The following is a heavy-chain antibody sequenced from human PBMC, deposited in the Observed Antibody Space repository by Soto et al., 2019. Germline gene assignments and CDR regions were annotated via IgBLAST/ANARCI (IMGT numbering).Heavy chain of an antibody. V-gene: IGHV1-2*02. CDR3: ARTNHRGSGSYPVDY. CDR1: GYTFTGYY. D-gene: IGHD3-10*01. Sequence: GASVKVSCKASGYTFTGYYMHWVRQAPGQGLEWMGWINPNSGGTNYAQKFQGRVTMTRDTSISTAYMELSRLRSGDTAVYYCARTNHRGSGSYPVDYWGQGTRVTVSS. CDR2: INPNSGGT. J-gene: IGHJ4*02.